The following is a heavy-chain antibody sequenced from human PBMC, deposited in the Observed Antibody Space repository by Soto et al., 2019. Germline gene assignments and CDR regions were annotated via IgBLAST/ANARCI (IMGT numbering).Heavy chain of an antibody. CDR3: ARDSPARDL. CDR2: INPMGGST. Sequence: APVKVSCKASGYTFINYYMHWVRQAPGQGLEWMAIINPMGGSTNYAQEFQGRVTLTSDTSTSTVYMELSSLRFEDTALFYCARDSPARDLWAQATLVTVSS. V-gene: IGHV1-46*01. J-gene: IGHJ5*02. D-gene: IGHD2-2*01. CDR1: GYTFINYY.